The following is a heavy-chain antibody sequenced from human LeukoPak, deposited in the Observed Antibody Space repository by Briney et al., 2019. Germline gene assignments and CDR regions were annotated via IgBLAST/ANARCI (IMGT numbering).Heavy chain of an antibody. CDR3: ARDREYQLLYGGNWFDP. CDR1: GFTFSDFW. Sequence: GGSLRLSCAASGFTFSDFWMHWVRQAPGKGLVWVSRINSGGTVTNYADSVKGRLTISRDNAKNSLYLQMNSLRAEDTAVYYCARDREYQLLYGGNWFDPWGQGTLVTVSS. J-gene: IGHJ5*02. CDR2: INSGGTVT. V-gene: IGHV3-74*01. D-gene: IGHD2-2*02.